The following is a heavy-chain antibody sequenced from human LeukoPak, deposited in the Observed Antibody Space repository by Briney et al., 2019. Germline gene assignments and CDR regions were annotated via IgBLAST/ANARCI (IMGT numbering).Heavy chain of an antibody. V-gene: IGHV4-59*02. D-gene: IGHD2-8*01. CDR2: IHHSGDT. CDR3: ARHNGVSYLDY. CDR1: GVSVISSY. J-gene: IGHJ4*02. Sequence: SETLSLTCTVSGVSVISSYWSWVRQPPGKGLEYIGFIHHSGDTKYSPSLKSRVTMSVDTPKSQFSLRLSSVTAADSAVYYCARHNGVSYLDYWAQGTLVTVSS.